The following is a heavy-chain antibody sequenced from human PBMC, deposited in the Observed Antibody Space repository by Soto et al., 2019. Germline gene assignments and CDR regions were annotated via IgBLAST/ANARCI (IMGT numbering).Heavy chain of an antibody. Sequence: GGSLRLSCAASGFTFSSYAMSWVRQAPGKGLEWVSAISGSGGSTYYADSVKGRFTISRDNSKNTLYLQMNSLRAEDTAMYYCARLPAAMGFHYYYGMDVWGQGTTVTVSS. CDR2: ISGSGGST. J-gene: IGHJ6*02. CDR1: GFTFSSYA. CDR3: ARLPAAMGFHYYYGMDV. D-gene: IGHD2-2*01. V-gene: IGHV3-23*01.